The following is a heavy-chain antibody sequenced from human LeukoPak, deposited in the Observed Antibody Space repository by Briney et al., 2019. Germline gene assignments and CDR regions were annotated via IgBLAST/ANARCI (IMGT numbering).Heavy chain of an antibody. CDR2: ISGSGGST. V-gene: IGHV3-23*01. D-gene: IGHD2-2*01. J-gene: IGHJ4*02. CDR3: ASRYCSSTSCYSPPHFDY. CDR1: GFTFSSYA. Sequence: QSGGSLRLSCAASGFTFSSYAMSWVRQAPGKGLEWVSAISGSGGSTYYADSVKGRFTISRDNSKNTLYLQMNSLRAEDTAVYYCASRYCSSTSCYSPPHFDYWGQGTLVTVSS.